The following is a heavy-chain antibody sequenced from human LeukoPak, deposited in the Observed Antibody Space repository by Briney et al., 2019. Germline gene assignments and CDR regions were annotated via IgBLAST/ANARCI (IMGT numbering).Heavy chain of an antibody. J-gene: IGHJ4*02. V-gene: IGHV5-51*01. D-gene: IGHD1-7*01. CDR3: ARLSLNYPRASPLGY. Sequence: GESLKISCKGSGYSFTIYWIAWVRQMPGKGLEWMGIIYPGDSDTRYSPSFQGQVTISADKSISTAYLQWSSLKASDTAMYYCARLSLNYPRASPLGYWGQGTLVTVSS. CDR2: IYPGDSDT. CDR1: GYSFTIYW.